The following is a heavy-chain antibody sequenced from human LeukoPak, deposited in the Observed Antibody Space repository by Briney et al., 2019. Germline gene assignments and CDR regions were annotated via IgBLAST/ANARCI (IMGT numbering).Heavy chain of an antibody. D-gene: IGHD3-22*01. CDR2: IYYSGST. Sequence: SETLSLTCTDSGGSISSGDYYWSWIRQPPGKGLEWIGYIYYSGSTYYNPSLKSRVTISVDTSKNQFSLKLSSVTAADTAVYYCASNYYDSSGYYFDYWGQGTLVTVSP. CDR3: ASNYYDSSGYYFDY. CDR1: GGSISSGDYY. J-gene: IGHJ4*02. V-gene: IGHV4-30-4*01.